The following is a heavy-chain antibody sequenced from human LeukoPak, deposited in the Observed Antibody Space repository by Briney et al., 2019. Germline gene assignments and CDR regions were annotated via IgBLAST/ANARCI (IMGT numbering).Heavy chain of an antibody. CDR2: LFNIGST. CDR1: GGSISSYY. Sequence: SETLSLTCTVSGGSISSYYWSWIRQPPGKGLEWIGSLFNIGSTSYNPSLKSRVTILVDTSKDQFSLKLSSVTAADTAVYYCARAVTVTNVFDYWGQGTLVTVSS. J-gene: IGHJ4*02. CDR3: ARAVTVTNVFDY. V-gene: IGHV4-59*12. D-gene: IGHD4-4*01.